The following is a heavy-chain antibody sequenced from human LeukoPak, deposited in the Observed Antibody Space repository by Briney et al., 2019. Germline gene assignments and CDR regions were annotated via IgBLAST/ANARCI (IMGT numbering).Heavy chain of an antibody. J-gene: IGHJ4*02. V-gene: IGHV1-2*04. CDR3: ARGDVLGIAVAGPLYFDY. Sequence: ASVKVSCKASGYTFTGYYMHWVRQAPGQGLEWMGWINPNSGGTNYAQKSQGWVTMTRDTSISTAYMELSRLRSDDTAVYYCARGDVLGIAVAGPLYFDYWGQGTLVTVSS. CDR1: GYTFTGYY. CDR2: INPNSGGT. D-gene: IGHD6-19*01.